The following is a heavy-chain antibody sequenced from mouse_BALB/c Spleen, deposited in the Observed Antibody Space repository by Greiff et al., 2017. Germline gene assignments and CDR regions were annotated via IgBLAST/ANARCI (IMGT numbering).Heavy chain of an antibody. CDR1: GFSFSSYA. V-gene: IGHV5-9-4*01. D-gene: IGHD2-14*01. J-gene: IGHJ4*01. CDR2: ISSGGSYT. CDR3: ASAYRNDEYAMDY. Sequence: EVQLVESGGGLVKPGGSLKLSCAASGFSFSSYAMSWVRQSPEKRLEWVAEISSGGSYTYYPDTVTGRFTISRDNAKNTLYLEMSSLRSEDTAMYYCASAYRNDEYAMDYWGQGTSVTVSS.